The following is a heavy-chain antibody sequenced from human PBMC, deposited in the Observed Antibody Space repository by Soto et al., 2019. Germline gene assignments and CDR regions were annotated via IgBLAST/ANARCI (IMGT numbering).Heavy chain of an antibody. CDR1: GGSISRYY. J-gene: IGHJ6*02. CDR3: SSSQEENYYYYSGLDV. CDR2: IYTSGST. V-gene: IGHV4-4*07. Sequence: SETLSLTCTVSGGSISRYYWSWIRQPAGKGLEWIGRIYTSGSTSYNPSLKSRVTMSVDTSKNQFSLKLNSVTAADTAVYYCSSSQEENYYYYSGLDVWGQGTTVTVSS.